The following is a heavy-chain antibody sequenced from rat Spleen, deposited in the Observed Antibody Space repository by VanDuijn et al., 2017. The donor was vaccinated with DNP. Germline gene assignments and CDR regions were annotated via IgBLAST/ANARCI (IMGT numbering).Heavy chain of an antibody. CDR3: ARSSYNNFPRDYFDY. CDR1: GFSITTNY. Sequence: EVQLQESGPGLVKPSHSLSLTCSVTGFSITTNYWGWIRKFPGNKMEWIGHISYSGSSGYNPSLKSRISITRDTSKNQFFLQLNSVTTEDTATYYCARSSYNNFPRDYFDYWGQGVMVTVSS. J-gene: IGHJ2*01. V-gene: IGHV3-1*01. CDR2: ISYSGSS. D-gene: IGHD1-10*01.